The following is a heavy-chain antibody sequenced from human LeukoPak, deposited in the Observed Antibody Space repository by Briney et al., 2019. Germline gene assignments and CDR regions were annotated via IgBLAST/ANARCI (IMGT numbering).Heavy chain of an antibody. D-gene: IGHD3-10*01. CDR2: ISAYNGNT. J-gene: IGHJ5*02. Sequence: GAAVNVSCKSSGYTFTSYGISWVRQAPGQGLEWVGWISAYNGNTNYAQKLQGRVTMTTDTSTSTAYMELRSLRSDDTAVYYCARVPPRLLWFGEDWFDPWGQGTLVTVSS. V-gene: IGHV1-18*01. CDR3: ARVPPRLLWFGEDWFDP. CDR1: GYTFTSYG.